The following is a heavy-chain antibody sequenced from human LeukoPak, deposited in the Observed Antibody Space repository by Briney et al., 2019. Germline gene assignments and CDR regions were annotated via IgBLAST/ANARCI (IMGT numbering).Heavy chain of an antibody. V-gene: IGHV3-49*03. CDR3: SRGSGWLSVY. CDR1: GFTFGDYL. J-gene: IGHJ4*02. D-gene: IGHD6-19*01. Sequence: PGRSLRLSCTASGFTFGDYLTSWFRQAPGKGLEWIGFISGGTTEYAASVKGRFTISRDDSTSIAYLQMNSLTTEDTAAYYCSRGSGWLSVYWGQGTLVTVSS. CDR2: ISGGTT.